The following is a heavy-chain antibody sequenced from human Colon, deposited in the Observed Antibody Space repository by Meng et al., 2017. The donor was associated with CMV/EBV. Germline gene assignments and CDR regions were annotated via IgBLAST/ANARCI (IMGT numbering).Heavy chain of an antibody. CDR3: GRAGARGVPVDY. CDR1: RGSVSDYF. CDR2: IHPSGST. J-gene: IGHJ4*02. D-gene: IGHD3-10*01. V-gene: IGHV4-4*07. Sequence: HVQLRQSGPRLVXPXXXXXLTCTVSRGSVSDYFWTWIRQPAGKGLEWVGRIHPSGSTDDNYSLKSRVTMSLDTSKNQLSLKLTSVTAADTAIYYCGRAGARGVPVDYWGQGTLVTVSS.